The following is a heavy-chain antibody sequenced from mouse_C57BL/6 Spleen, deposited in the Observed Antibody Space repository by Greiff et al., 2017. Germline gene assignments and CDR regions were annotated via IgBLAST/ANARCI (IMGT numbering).Heavy chain of an antibody. CDR1: GFTFSSYG. D-gene: IGHD1-1*01. CDR3: ARITTEYYYAMDY. CDR2: ISSGGSYT. V-gene: IGHV5-6*01. J-gene: IGHJ4*01. Sequence: EVKLVESGGDLVKPGGSLKLSCAASGFTFSSYGMSWVRQTPDKRLEWVATISSGGSYTYYPDSVKGRFTISRDNAKNTLYLQMSSLKSENTAMYYCARITTEYYYAMDYWGQGTSVTVSS.